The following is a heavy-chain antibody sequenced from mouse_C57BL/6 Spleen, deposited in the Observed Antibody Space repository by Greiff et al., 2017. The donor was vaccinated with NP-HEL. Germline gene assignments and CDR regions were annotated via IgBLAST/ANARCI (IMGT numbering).Heavy chain of an antibody. V-gene: IGHV1-64*01. CDR3: ARSRYGSSYVDY. D-gene: IGHD1-1*01. Sequence: QVQLQQPGAELVKPGASVKLSCEASGYTFTSYWMHWVKQRPGQGLEWIGMIHPNSGSTNYNEKFKSKATLTVDKSSSTAYMQLSSLTSEDSAVYYCARSRYGSSYVDYWGQGTSVTVSS. CDR1: GYTFTSYW. J-gene: IGHJ4*01. CDR2: IHPNSGST.